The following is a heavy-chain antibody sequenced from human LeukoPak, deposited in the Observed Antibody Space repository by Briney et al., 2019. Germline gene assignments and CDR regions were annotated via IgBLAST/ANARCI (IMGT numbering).Heavy chain of an antibody. CDR2: INHSGST. J-gene: IGHJ4*02. CDR3: ATGRVYYGSEY. Sequence: SETLSLTCAVYGGSFSGYYWSWIRQPPGKGLEWIGEINHSGSTNYNPSLESRVTISLDTSNNQFSLKLSSVTAADTAVYYCATGRVYYGSEYWGQGTLVTVSS. D-gene: IGHD3-10*01. CDR1: GGSFSGYY. V-gene: IGHV4-34*01.